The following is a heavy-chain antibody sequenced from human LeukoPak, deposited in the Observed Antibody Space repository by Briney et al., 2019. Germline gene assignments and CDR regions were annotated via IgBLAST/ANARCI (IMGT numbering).Heavy chain of an antibody. Sequence: SETLSFTCAGYGVSFSGYYWNWLRQPPGKGLKWMGEINHSGSTNYNPSLKSRVAISVDTSKNQFSLKLNSVTAADTAVYYCARRVIAAGTLGMVVRYWGQGTLVTVSS. CDR2: INHSGST. D-gene: IGHD6-13*01. CDR1: GVSFSGYY. V-gene: IGHV4-34*01. J-gene: IGHJ4*02. CDR3: ARRVIAAGTLGMVVRY.